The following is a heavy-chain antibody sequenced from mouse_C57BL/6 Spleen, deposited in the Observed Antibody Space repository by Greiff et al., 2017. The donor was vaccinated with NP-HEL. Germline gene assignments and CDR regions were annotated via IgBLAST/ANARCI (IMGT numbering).Heavy chain of an antibody. V-gene: IGHV1-78*01. J-gene: IGHJ1*03. CDR1: GYTFTDHT. CDR2: IYPRDGST. Sequence: VQLQQSDAELVKPGASVKISCKVSGYTFTDHTIHWMKQRPEQGLEWIGYIYPRDGSTKYNEKFKGKATLTADKSSSTAYMQLNSLTSEDSAVYFCASGDRPYGSLSYWYFDVWGTGTTVTVSS. D-gene: IGHD1-1*01. CDR3: ASGDRPYGSLSYWYFDV.